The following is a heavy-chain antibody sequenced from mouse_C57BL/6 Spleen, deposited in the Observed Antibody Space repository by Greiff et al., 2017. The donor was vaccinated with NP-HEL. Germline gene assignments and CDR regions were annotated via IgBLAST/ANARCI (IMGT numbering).Heavy chain of an antibody. D-gene: IGHD1-1*01. J-gene: IGHJ3*01. Sequence: VKLQESGAELVKPGASVKMSCKASGYTFTSYWITWVKQRPGQGLEWIGDIYPGSGSTNYNEKFKSKATLTVDTSSSTAYMQLSSLTSEDSAVYYCARGGYYDGGFAYWGQGTLVTVSA. V-gene: IGHV1-55*01. CDR2: IYPGSGST. CDR1: GYTFTSYW. CDR3: ARGGYYDGGFAY.